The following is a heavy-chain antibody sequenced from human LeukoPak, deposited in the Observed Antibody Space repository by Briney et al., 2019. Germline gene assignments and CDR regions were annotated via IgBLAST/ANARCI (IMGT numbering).Heavy chain of an antibody. CDR3: ARIWHCSSTSCYYYYYMDV. V-gene: IGHV1-18*01. J-gene: IGHJ6*03. Sequence: ASVKVSCKASGYTFTSYGISWVRQAPGQGPEWMGWISAYNGNTNYAQKFQGRAAMTTDTSTSTAYMELRSLRSDDTAVYYCARIWHCSSTSCYYYYYMDVWGKGTTVTVSS. CDR1: GYTFTSYG. D-gene: IGHD2-2*01. CDR2: ISAYNGNT.